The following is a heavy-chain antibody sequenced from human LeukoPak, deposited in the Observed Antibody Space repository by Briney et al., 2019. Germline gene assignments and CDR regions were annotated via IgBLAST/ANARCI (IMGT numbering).Heavy chain of an antibody. CDR2: IYYSGST. J-gene: IGHJ4*02. V-gene: IGHV4-59*01. CDR3: ARDVGGSGQIDY. CDR1: GGSISSYY. D-gene: IGHD3-10*01. Sequence: SETLSLTCTVSGGSISSYYWSWIRQPPGKGLEWIGYIYYSGSTNYNPSLKSRVTISVDTSKNQFSLKLSSVTAADTAVYYCARDVGGSGQIDYWGQGTLVIVSS.